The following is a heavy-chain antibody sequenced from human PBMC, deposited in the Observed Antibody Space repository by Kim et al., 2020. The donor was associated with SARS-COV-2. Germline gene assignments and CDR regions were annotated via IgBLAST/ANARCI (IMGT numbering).Heavy chain of an antibody. D-gene: IGHD3-3*01. CDR3: ATDKAEWLLVYGYGMDV. CDR1: GFTFSTYS. Sequence: GGSLRLSCAASGFTFSTYSMHWVRQAPGKGLEWVSAIWSDGSNIYYADSVKGRFTISRDNAKNSLYLQMNSLRAEDTAVYYCATDKAEWLLVYGYGMDVWGQGTTVTVSS. CDR2: IWSDGSNI. J-gene: IGHJ6*02. V-gene: IGHV3-21*01.